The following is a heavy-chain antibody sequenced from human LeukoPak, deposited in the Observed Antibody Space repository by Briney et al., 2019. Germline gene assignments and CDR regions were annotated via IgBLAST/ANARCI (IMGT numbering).Heavy chain of an antibody. Sequence: SETLSLTCTVSGGSVSDYYWSWVRQSPGKGLEWIGYIYYTRSTSYNPSLRSRVTMSAGTSKNQFSLKLSSVTAADTAVYYCASRKLGNDYWGQGTLVTVSS. CDR3: ASRKLGNDY. J-gene: IGHJ4*02. D-gene: IGHD7-27*01. CDR2: IYYTRST. CDR1: GGSVSDYY. V-gene: IGHV4-59*02.